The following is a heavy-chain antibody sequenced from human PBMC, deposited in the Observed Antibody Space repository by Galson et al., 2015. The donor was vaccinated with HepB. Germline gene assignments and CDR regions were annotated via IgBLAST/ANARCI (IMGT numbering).Heavy chain of an antibody. J-gene: IGHJ3*02. CDR2: IWADGSKQ. CDR1: GFTFSGFG. Sequence: SLRLSCAASGFTFSGFGMHWVRQAPGKGLQWVALIWADGSKQHYADSVKGRFTISRDNSENTLLLQMNSLRAEDSAVYYCARPLVLNGRFNPGVGPFHIWGHGTMVTVSA. D-gene: IGHD2-8*01. CDR3: ARPLVLNGRFNPGVGPFHI. V-gene: IGHV3-33*01.